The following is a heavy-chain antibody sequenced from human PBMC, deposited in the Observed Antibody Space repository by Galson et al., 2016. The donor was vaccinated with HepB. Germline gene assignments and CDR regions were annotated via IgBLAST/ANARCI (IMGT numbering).Heavy chain of an antibody. CDR1: GFTVSSNY. V-gene: IGHV3-66*01. CDR3: ARDLGALGP. D-gene: IGHD3-16*01. J-gene: IGHJ5*02. CDR2: ITSGGGT. Sequence: SLRLSCAASGFTVSSNYMSWVRQAPGKGLESVSGITSGGGTYYADSVKGRFTISRDSSKNTLYLQMNSLRAEDTAVYYCARDLGALGPWGQGTLVTVSS.